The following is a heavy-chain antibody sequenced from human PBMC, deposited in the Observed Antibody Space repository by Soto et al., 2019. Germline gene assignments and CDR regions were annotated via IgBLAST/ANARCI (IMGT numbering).Heavy chain of an antibody. CDR3: ARGGHARAWEVRFLESDY. CDR2: INPSGGST. V-gene: IGHV1-46*03. CDR1: GYTFTSYY. Sequence: ASVKVSCKASGYTFTSYYMHWVRQAPGQGLEWMGIINPSGGSTSYAQKFQGRVTMTRDTSTSTVYMELSSLRSEDTAVYYCARGGHARAWEVRFLESDYWGQGTLVTVSS. J-gene: IGHJ4*02. D-gene: IGHD3-3*01.